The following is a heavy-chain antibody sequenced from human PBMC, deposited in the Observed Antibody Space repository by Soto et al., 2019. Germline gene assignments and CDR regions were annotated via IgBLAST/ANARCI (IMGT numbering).Heavy chain of an antibody. CDR1: GGTFSRYA. J-gene: IGHJ5*01. V-gene: IGHV1-69*01. Sequence: QVQLVQSGAEVRKPGSSVKVSCTASGGTFSRYAINWVLHAPGQGLEWMGGIIPMFGTTNYAQKFKGRVTITSDESTRTVYMEMNTLRSEDAAVYYCARASIHGSSWYFCFDPWGQGTLVTVSS. CDR2: IIPMFGTT. CDR3: ARASIHGSSWYFCFDP. D-gene: IGHD6-13*01.